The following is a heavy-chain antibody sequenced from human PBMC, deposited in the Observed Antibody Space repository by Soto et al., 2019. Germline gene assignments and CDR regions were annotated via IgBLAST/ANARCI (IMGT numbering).Heavy chain of an antibody. D-gene: IGHD2-15*01. CDR1: GFTFSNNG. J-gene: IGHJ6*02. Sequence: QVQLVESGGGVVQPRMSLRLSCAASGFTFSNNGMHWVRQAPGKGLEWVAVIWYDGINKYYADSVKGRFIISRDNSKNTVYLQMNSLRAEDTAVYYCARDRVQMVDGLDVWGQGTTVTVSS. V-gene: IGHV3-33*01. CDR2: IWYDGINK. CDR3: ARDRVQMVDGLDV.